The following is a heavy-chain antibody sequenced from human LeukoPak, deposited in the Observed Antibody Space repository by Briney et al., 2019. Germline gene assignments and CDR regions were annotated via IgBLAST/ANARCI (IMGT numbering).Heavy chain of an antibody. CDR1: GFTFSSYS. V-gene: IGHV3-21*01. D-gene: IGHD1-26*01. CDR2: ISSSSTYI. J-gene: IGHJ4*02. Sequence: GGSLRLSCAASGFTFSSYSMNWVRQAPGKGLEWVSSISSSSTYIYYADSVKGRFTISRDNAKNSLYLQMNSLRAEDTAVYYCARGDSGSYYFDYWGQGTLVTVSS. CDR3: ARGDSGSYYFDY.